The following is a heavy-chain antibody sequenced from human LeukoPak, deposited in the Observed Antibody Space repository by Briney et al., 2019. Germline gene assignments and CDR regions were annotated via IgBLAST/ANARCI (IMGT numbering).Heavy chain of an antibody. J-gene: IGHJ4*02. D-gene: IGHD2-2*02. CDR1: GFTFSSYA. CDR2: ISGSGGST. CDR3: ANGHCSSTSCYKVDY. Sequence: PGGSLRLSCAASGFTFSSYAMSWVRQAPGKVLEWVSAISGSGGSTYYADSVKGRFTISRDNSKNTLYLQMNSLRAEDTAVYYCANGHCSSTSCYKVDYWGQGTLVTVSS. V-gene: IGHV3-23*01.